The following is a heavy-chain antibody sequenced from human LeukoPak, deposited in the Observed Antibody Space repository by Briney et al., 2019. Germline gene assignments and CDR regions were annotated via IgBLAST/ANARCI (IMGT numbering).Heavy chain of an antibody. J-gene: IGHJ4*02. CDR2: INSDGSTT. CDR1: GFSFSNCW. Sequence: GGSLRLSCVVSGFSFSNCWMHWVRQAPGKGLVWVSRINSDGSTTSYAASVKGRFTISRDNAKSTLYLQMNSLRAEDTAVYYCARGIVGPTGDYWGQGTLVTVSS. V-gene: IGHV3-74*01. CDR3: ARGIVGPTGDY. D-gene: IGHD1-26*01.